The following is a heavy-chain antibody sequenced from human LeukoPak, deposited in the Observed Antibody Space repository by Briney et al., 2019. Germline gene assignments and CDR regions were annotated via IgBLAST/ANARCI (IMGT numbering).Heavy chain of an antibody. Sequence: GGSLRLSCAASGFALNSYSLTWVRQAPGKGLEWVSSISSTSAYIHYAESVKGRFTISRDNIDNVVYLQMNSLRAEDTAVYYCARVAVVGPTGWFDPWGQGTLVTVSS. CDR2: ISSTSAYI. CDR3: ARVAVVGPTGWFDP. J-gene: IGHJ5*02. V-gene: IGHV3-21*01. D-gene: IGHD6-19*01. CDR1: GFALNSYS.